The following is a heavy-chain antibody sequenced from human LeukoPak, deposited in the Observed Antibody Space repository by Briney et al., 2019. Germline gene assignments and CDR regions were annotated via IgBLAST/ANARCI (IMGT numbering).Heavy chain of an antibody. D-gene: IGHD4-17*01. CDR1: GFTFSIYE. Sequence: GGSLRLSCEASGFTFSIYEVNWVRQAPGKGLEWLSHISDSGSSVHYADSVKGRFTISRDNSKNSLYLQMNSLRAEDTALYYCAKDRRETVTWGAIDYWGQGTLVTVSS. J-gene: IGHJ4*02. CDR2: ISDSGSSV. CDR3: AKDRRETVTWGAIDY. V-gene: IGHV3-48*03.